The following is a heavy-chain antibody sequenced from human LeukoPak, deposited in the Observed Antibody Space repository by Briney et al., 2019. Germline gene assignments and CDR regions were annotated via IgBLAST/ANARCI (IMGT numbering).Heavy chain of an antibody. D-gene: IGHD6-19*01. J-gene: IGHJ4*02. V-gene: IGHV3-73*01. Sequence: PGGSLRLSCAASGFTFSGSSMQWVRQAPGKGLEWVGRIRSKAHSYATAYAASVKGRFTISRDDSKNTAYLQMSSLKTEDTAVYYCTSRGWPWGQGTLVTVSS. CDR2: IRSKAHSYAT. CDR1: GFTFSGSS. CDR3: TSRGWP.